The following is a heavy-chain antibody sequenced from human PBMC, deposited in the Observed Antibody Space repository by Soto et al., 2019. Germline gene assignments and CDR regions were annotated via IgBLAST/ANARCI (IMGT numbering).Heavy chain of an antibody. D-gene: IGHD3-22*01. CDR1: GGTFSSYA. Sequence: SVKVSCKASGGTFSSYAISWVRQAPGQGLEWMGGIIPIFGTANYAQKFQGRVTITADESTSTAYMELSSLRSEDTAVYYCAGGYYYDSSGYYRTFDYWGQGTLVTVSS. J-gene: IGHJ4*02. V-gene: IGHV1-69*13. CDR3: AGGYYYDSSGYYRTFDY. CDR2: IIPIFGTA.